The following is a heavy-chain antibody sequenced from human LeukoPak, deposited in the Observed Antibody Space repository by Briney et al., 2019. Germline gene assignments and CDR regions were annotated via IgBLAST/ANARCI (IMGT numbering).Heavy chain of an antibody. CDR3: ARDSWGPSFYNIVVVVAARVHYYYYGMDV. CDR2: ISGSSSYI. Sequence: GGSLRLSCAASGFTFSSYAMSWVRQAPGKGLEWVSAISGSSSYIYYADSVKGRFTISRDNAKNSLYLQMNSLRAEDTAVYYCARDSWGPSFYNIVVVVAARVHYYYYGMDVWGQGTTVTVSS. V-gene: IGHV3-21*01. D-gene: IGHD2-15*01. CDR1: GFTFSSYA. J-gene: IGHJ6*02.